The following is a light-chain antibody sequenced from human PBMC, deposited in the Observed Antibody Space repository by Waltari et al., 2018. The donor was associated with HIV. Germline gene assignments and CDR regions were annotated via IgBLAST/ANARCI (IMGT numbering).Light chain of an antibody. CDR1: QSVLYSSNNENY. Sequence: IVMTQSPDSLAVSLGERATINCKSSQSVLYSSNNENYLAWYQQKAGEPPKLLIYWASTRESGFPGRFRGSVSGTDFTLTISSLQAEDVAVYYCQQYYSTPYSFGQGTKLEIK. J-gene: IGKJ2*03. V-gene: IGKV4-1*01. CDR3: QQYYSTPYS. CDR2: WAS.